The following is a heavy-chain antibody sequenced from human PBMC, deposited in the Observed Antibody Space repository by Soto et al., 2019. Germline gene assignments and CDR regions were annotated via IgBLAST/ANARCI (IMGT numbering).Heavy chain of an antibody. J-gene: IGHJ6*02. Sequence: XESLTISCKGSGYNFHTYWIAWVRQMPGKGLEWMGFIYPHDSDTRYSPSFRGQVTISADKSINTAYLQWTSLKASDTAIYFCARPTDYHYGMQVWGQGTTVTVSS. CDR3: ARPTDYHYGMQV. CDR1: GYNFHTYW. CDR2: IYPHDSDT. V-gene: IGHV5-51*01. D-gene: IGHD4-17*01.